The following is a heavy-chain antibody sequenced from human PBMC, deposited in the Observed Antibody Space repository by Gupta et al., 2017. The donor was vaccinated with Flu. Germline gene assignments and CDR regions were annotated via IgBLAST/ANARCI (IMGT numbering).Heavy chain of an antibody. J-gene: IGHJ4*02. CDR1: RYSINHSFY. V-gene: IGHV4-38-2*02. CDR2: VYPSGST. CDR3: ARVRLSRGPRDVFDY. D-gene: IGHD2-15*01. Sequence: QIQLQESGPGLVRPSETLSLTCPVSRYSINHSFYCGWIRQPPGKRLEWLGAVYPSGSTYYSPSFESRLTISIDTSKNQFSLRLTSLTAADTAVYYCARVRLSRGPRDVFDYWGQGRLVTVS.